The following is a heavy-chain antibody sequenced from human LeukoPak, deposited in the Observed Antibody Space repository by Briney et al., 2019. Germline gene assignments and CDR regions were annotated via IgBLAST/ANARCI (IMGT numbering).Heavy chain of an antibody. CDR3: TRANMVTATPGPFDI. V-gene: IGHV1-2*02. CDR2: VNPNSEAT. J-gene: IGHJ3*02. D-gene: IGHD2-15*01. CDR1: GYIFTDYY. Sequence: ASVKVSCKASGYIFTDYYMHWVRQAPGQGPEWMGWVNPNSEATNYAQTFQGRVTMTRDTPISTAYMELSRLRSDDTAMYYCTRANMVTATPGPFDIWGQGTMVTVSS.